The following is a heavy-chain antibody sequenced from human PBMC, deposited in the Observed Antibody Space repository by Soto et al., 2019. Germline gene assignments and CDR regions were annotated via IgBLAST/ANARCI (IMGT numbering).Heavy chain of an antibody. J-gene: IGHJ5*02. CDR2: VSHDGRNT. Sequence: GGSLRLSCAASGFTFSDYAMHWVRQAPGKGLEWVAVVSHDGRNTHYADSVKGRFTISRDNSKNTLYLQMNSLRAEDTAVYYYAKPCNRGSLETNWFDPWGQGTLVTVSS. CDR1: GFTFSDYA. V-gene: IGHV3-30*18. D-gene: IGHD1-26*01. CDR3: AKPCNRGSLETNWFDP.